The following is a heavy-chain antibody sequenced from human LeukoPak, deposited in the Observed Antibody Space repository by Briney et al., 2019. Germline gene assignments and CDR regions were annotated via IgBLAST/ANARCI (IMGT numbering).Heavy chain of an antibody. V-gene: IGHV3-53*01. CDR3: ARAVGDSSNWEPPFDY. CDR1: GFTVSSNY. CDR2: IYSDGST. D-gene: IGHD6-13*01. J-gene: IGHJ4*02. Sequence: GGSLRLSCAASGFTVSSNYMSWVRQAPGKGLEWVSLIYSDGSTYYAASVKGRSTISRDNSKNTLYLQMNSLGAEDTAVYYCARAVGDSSNWEPPFDYWGQGTLVTVSS.